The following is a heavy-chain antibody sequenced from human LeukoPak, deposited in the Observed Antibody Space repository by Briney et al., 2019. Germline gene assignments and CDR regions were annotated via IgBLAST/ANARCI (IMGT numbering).Heavy chain of an antibody. Sequence: GGSLRPSCAASGSIVSSNYMSWVRPPPGKGLGWGSVIYSGGSTYYADTVKGRFTISTDNSKNTLYLQMNSLRAEDTAVYYCAKEPQSHGDYAVSAAFDIWGQGTMVTVSS. CDR2: IYSGGST. V-gene: IGHV3-53*01. CDR1: GSIVSSNY. J-gene: IGHJ3*02. CDR3: AKEPQSHGDYAVSAAFDI. D-gene: IGHD4-17*01.